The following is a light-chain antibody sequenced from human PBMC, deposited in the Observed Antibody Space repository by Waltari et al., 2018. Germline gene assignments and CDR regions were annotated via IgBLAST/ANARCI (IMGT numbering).Light chain of an antibody. CDR3: AAWDDSLSVV. J-gene: IGLJ3*02. CDR2: RNN. Sequence: QSVLTQPPSASGTPGQRVTISCSGSSSNIGSNYVYWYQQLPGTAPNLLIYRNNQRPSGVPDRFSGSKSGTAASLAISGLRSEDEADYYCAAWDDSLSVVFGGGTKLTVL. CDR1: SSNIGSNY. V-gene: IGLV1-47*01.